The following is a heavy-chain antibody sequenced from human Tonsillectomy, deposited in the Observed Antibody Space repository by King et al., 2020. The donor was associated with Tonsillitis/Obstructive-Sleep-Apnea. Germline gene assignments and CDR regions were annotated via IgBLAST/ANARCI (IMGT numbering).Heavy chain of an antibody. J-gene: IGHJ4*02. D-gene: IGHD3-9*01. V-gene: IGHV1-18*01. CDR2: ISAYNGNT. CDR1: GYTFTSYG. Sequence: QLVQSGAEVKKPGASVKVSCKASGYTFTSYGISWVRQAPGQGLEWMGWISAYNGNTNYAQKLQGRVTMTTDTSTSTAYMELRSLSSDDTAVYYCARDRYYDILTGYYKYPDYWGQGTLVTVSS. CDR3: ARDRYYDILTGYYKYPDY.